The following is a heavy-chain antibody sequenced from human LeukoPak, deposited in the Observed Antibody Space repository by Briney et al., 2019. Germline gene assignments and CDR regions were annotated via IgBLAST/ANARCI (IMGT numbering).Heavy chain of an antibody. CDR3: TSPDYGDYFPDS. CDR1: GFTFSGSA. V-gene: IGHV3-73*01. J-gene: IGHJ4*02. CDR2: IRSKANSYAT. D-gene: IGHD4-17*01. Sequence: WGSLRLSCAASGFTFSGSAMHWVRQASGKGLEWVGRIRSKANSYATTYAASVKGRFTISRDDSKNTAYLQMNSLKTEDTAVYYCTSPDYGDYFPDSWGQGTLVTVSS.